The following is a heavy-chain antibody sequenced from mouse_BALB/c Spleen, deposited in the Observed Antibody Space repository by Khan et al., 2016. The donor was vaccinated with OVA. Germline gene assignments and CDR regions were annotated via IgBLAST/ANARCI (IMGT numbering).Heavy chain of an antibody. V-gene: IGHV5-9-3*01. D-gene: IGHD1-1*01. J-gene: IGHJ2*01. CDR2: ISSGGSYT. CDR3: TGHRGYYGGSAYFDY. Sequence: EVQLLETGGGLVRPGGSLKLSCAASGFSFSSYSMSWVRQTPEKRLEWVATISSGGSYTYYPDSLKGRFTISRDNSKNTQHLQVNSLRSEDTAMYYCTGHRGYYGGSAYFDYWGQGTTLTVSS. CDR1: GFSFSSYS.